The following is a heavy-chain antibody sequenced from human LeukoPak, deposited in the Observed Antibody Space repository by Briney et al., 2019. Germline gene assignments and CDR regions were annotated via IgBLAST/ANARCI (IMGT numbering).Heavy chain of an antibody. V-gene: IGHV4-4*07. CDR3: ATSYYYGSGSFDP. CDR1: GGSISSYY. Sequence: PSETLSLTCTVSGGSISSYYWSWIRQPAGKGLEWIGRIYISGSGSTNYNPSLKSRVTISVDTSKNQFSLKLSSVTAADTAVYYCATSYYYGSGSFDPWGQGTLVTVSS. J-gene: IGHJ5*02. D-gene: IGHD3-10*01. CDR2: IYISGSGST.